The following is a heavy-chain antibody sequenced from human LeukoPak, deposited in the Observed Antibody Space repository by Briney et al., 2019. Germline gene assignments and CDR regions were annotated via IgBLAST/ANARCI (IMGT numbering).Heavy chain of an antibody. CDR1: GYTLTSYG. V-gene: IGHV1-18*01. CDR3: ARGHPPYSSSPWYYGMDV. Sequence: ASVWVSCKPSGYTLTSYGLSWVRQAPGQGLEWMGWISAYNGNTNYAQKPQGSVTMTTDTSTSTAYMELRSVRADDTGVYYCARGHPPYSSSPWYYGMDVWGQGTTVTVSS. D-gene: IGHD6-13*01. J-gene: IGHJ6*02. CDR2: ISAYNGNT.